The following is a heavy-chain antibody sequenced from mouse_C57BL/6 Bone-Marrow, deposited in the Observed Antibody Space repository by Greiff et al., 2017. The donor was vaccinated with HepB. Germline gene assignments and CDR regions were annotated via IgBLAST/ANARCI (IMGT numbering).Heavy chain of an antibody. CDR2: INPSNGGT. CDR3: AREGSGYRVDY. D-gene: IGHD3-2*02. V-gene: IGHV1-53*01. Sequence: QVQLKQSGTELVKPGASVKLSCKASGYTFTSYWMHWVKQRPGQGLEWIGNINPSNGGTNYNEKFKSKATLTVDKSSSTAYMQLSSLTSEDSAVYYCAREGSGYRVDYWGQGTTLTVSS. J-gene: IGHJ2*01. CDR1: GYTFTSYW.